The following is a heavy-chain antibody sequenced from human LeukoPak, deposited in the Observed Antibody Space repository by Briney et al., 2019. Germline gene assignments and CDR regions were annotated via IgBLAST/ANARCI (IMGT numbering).Heavy chain of an antibody. CDR2: IYYSGST. D-gene: IGHD2-21*01. Sequence: SETLSLTCTVSGGSISSYYWSWIRQPPGKGLEWIGYIYYSGSTNYNPSLKSRVTISVDTSKNQFSLKLSSVTAADTAVYYCARRRDLGSYYYYYYMDVWGKGTTVTVSS. CDR3: ARRRDLGSYYYYYYMDV. V-gene: IGHV4-59*12. CDR1: GGSISSYY. J-gene: IGHJ6*03.